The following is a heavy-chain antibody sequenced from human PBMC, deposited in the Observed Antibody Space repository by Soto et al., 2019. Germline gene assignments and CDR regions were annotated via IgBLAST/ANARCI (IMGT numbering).Heavy chain of an antibody. Sequence: GGSLRLSCAASGFTFSSYGMHWVRQAPGKGLEWVAVIWYDGSNKYYADSVKGRFTISRDNSKNTLYLQMNSLRAEDTTVYSCATAITMVRGVSCYYYYYGMDVWGQGTPVTVSS. CDR2: IWYDGSNK. CDR1: GFTFSSYG. CDR3: ATAITMVRGVSCYYYYYGMDV. D-gene: IGHD3-10*01. J-gene: IGHJ6*02. V-gene: IGHV3-33*01.